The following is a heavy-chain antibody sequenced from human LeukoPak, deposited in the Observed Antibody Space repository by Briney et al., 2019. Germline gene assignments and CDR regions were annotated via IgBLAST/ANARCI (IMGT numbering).Heavy chain of an antibody. Sequence: GESLKISCKDSGYSFTSYWIGWVRQMPGKGLEWMGIIYPGDSDTRYSLSFQGQVTISADKSISTAYLQWSSLKASDTAMYYCARNAGTSWALPDRIKYDFWSGFYYWGQGTLVTVSS. CDR1: GYSFTSYW. CDR2: IYPGDSDT. V-gene: IGHV5-51*01. J-gene: IGHJ4*02. D-gene: IGHD3-3*01. CDR3: ARNAGTSWALPDRIKYDFWSGFYY.